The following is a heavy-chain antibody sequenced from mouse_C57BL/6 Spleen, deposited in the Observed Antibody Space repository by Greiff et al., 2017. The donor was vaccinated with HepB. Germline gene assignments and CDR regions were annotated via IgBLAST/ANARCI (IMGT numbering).Heavy chain of an antibody. V-gene: IGHV14-2*01. D-gene: IGHD1-1*01. Sequence: VQLQQSGAELVKPGASVKLSCTASGFNIKDYYMHWVKQRTEQGLEWIGRIDPEDGDTKYAPKFQGKATLTADTSSNTAYLQLSSLTSEDTAVYDWARSGYYGSSNDYAMDYWGQGTSVTVSS. CDR2: IDPEDGDT. CDR1: GFNIKDYY. J-gene: IGHJ4*01. CDR3: ARSGYYGSSNDYAMDY.